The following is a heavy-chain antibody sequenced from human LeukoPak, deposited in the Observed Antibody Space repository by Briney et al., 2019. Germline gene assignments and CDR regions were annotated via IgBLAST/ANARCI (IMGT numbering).Heavy chain of an antibody. V-gene: IGHV3-7*01. CDR2: IKQDGSET. CDR1: GFTFRNYW. J-gene: IGHJ4*02. CDR3: ARVGYSSSSNDY. Sequence: PGGSLRLSCAASGFTFRNYWMRWVRQAPGKGLEWVANIKQDGSETDYVDSLKGRFSISRDNTKNSQYLQMNSLRSEDTAVYYCARVGYSSSSNDYWGQGTLVIVSS. D-gene: IGHD6-13*01.